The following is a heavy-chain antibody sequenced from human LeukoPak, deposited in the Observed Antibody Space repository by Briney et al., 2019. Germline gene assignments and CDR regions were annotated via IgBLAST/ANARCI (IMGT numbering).Heavy chain of an antibody. CDR3: ARAAVATRRGSWFDP. CDR2: INAGSGNA. V-gene: IGHV1-3*01. Sequence: ASVKVSCKASGYSFTTYAMHWVRQAPGQRLEWLGWINAGSGNAEYSHRFQDRVTIARDTSASTAYMELSSLRSEDTAVYYCARAAVATRRGSWFDPWGQGTLVTVSS. J-gene: IGHJ5*02. D-gene: IGHD5-12*01. CDR1: GYSFTTYA.